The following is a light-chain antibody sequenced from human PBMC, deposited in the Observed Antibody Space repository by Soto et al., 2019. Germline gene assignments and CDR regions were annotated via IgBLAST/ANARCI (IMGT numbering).Light chain of an antibody. J-gene: IGKJ4*01. Sequence: EIVLTQTPGTVSLSPWERATLSCRASQSVRSTYFAWYQHKPGQAPRLLIFDASTRATGIPDRFSGSGSGTDFTLTISRLEPEDFALYYCHQYGHSPVTFGGGTKVDIK. CDR3: HQYGHSPVT. CDR1: QSVRSTY. V-gene: IGKV3-20*01. CDR2: DAS.